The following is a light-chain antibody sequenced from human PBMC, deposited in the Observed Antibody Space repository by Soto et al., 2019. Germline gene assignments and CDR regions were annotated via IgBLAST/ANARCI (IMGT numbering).Light chain of an antibody. Sequence: QSVLTQPPSASGTPGQRVTISCSGSSSNIGSNTVNWYQQLPGTAPKLLMYSNNQRPSGVPDRFSGSRSGTSASLAISGLQSDDEADYYCAAWDDSLNGWVFGGGTKVTVL. CDR1: SSNIGSNT. CDR3: AAWDDSLNGWV. V-gene: IGLV1-44*01. J-gene: IGLJ3*02. CDR2: SNN.